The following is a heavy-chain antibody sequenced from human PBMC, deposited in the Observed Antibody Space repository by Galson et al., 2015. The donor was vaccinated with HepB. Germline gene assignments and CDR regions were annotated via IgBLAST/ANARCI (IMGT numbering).Heavy chain of an antibody. CDR1: GFTFGDYA. V-gene: IGHV3-49*04. CDR3: TSHSDNWNDFFDS. J-gene: IGHJ4*02. D-gene: IGHD1-20*01. CDR2: IRSKAYGGTT. Sequence: SLRLSCATSGFTFGDYAMSWVRQAPGKGLEWVGFIRSKAYGGTTEYAASVKGRFTISRDDSKSIAYLQMNSLKTEDTAVYYCTSHSDNWNDFFDSWGQGTLVTVSS.